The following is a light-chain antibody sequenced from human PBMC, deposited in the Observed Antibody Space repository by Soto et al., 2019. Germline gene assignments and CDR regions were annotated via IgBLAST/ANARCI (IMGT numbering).Light chain of an antibody. CDR2: DTS. V-gene: IGKV3-11*01. CDR3: QQRAKWPLT. CDR1: QSVGNY. J-gene: IGKJ4*01. Sequence: EIALTQSPATLSLSPGERATLSCRASQSVGNYLACYQQKIGQAPRLLIYDTSNRASGVPARFSGSGSGTNFTLSIRSLETEDFAVYYCQQRAKWPLTFGGGTQVDIK.